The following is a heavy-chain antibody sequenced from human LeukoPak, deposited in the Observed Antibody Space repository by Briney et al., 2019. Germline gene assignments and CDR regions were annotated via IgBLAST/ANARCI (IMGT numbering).Heavy chain of an antibody. Sequence: KPSETLSLTCTVSGVSISSTSYYWGWIRQPPGKGLEWIASIYYSGSTYYNPSLKSRVTISVDTSKNQFSLKLSSVTAADTAVYYCARASGITMIVVLNHDAFDIWGHGTMVTVSS. CDR1: GVSISSTSYY. CDR3: ARASGITMIVVLNHDAFDI. CDR2: IYYSGST. D-gene: IGHD3-22*01. J-gene: IGHJ3*02. V-gene: IGHV4-39*01.